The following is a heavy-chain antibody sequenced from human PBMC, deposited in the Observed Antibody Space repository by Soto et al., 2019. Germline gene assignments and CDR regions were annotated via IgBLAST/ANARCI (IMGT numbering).Heavy chain of an antibody. D-gene: IGHD2-8*02. Sequence: GGSLRLSCSASGFTFSSYAMHWVRQAPGKGLEYVSAISSNGGSTYYADSVKGRFTISRDNSKNTLYLQMSSLRAEDTAVYYCARVGVYWSNFWGQGTPVTVSS. J-gene: IGHJ4*02. V-gene: IGHV3-64D*06. CDR1: GFTFSSYA. CDR3: ARVGVYWSNF. CDR2: ISSNGGST.